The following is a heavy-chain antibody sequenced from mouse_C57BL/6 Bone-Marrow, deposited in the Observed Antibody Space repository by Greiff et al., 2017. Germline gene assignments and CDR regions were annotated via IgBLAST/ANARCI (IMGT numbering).Heavy chain of an antibody. CDR1: GYTFTSYW. J-gene: IGHJ3*01. CDR2: IHPNSGST. Sequence: QVHVKQSGAELVKPGASVKLSCKASGYTFTSYWMHWVKQRPGQGLEWIGMIHPNSGSTNYNEKFKSKATLTVDKSSSTAYMQLSSLTSEDSAVYYCARPIYYGISWVAYWGQGTLVTVSA. CDR3: ARPIYYGISWVAY. D-gene: IGHD2-1*01. V-gene: IGHV1-64*01.